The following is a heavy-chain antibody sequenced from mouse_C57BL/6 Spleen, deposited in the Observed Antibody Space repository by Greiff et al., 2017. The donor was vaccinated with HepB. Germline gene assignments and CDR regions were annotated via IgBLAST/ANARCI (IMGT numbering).Heavy chain of an antibody. Sequence: QVQLQQSGAELARPGASVKLSCKASGYTFTSYGISWVKQRTGQGLEWIGEIYPRSGNTYYNEKFKGKATLTADKSSSTAYMELRSLTSEDSAVYFCARLGDDYDGGWYFDVWGTGTTVTVSS. V-gene: IGHV1-81*01. CDR3: ARLGDDYDGGWYFDV. J-gene: IGHJ1*03. D-gene: IGHD2-4*01. CDR1: GYTFTSYG. CDR2: IYPRSGNT.